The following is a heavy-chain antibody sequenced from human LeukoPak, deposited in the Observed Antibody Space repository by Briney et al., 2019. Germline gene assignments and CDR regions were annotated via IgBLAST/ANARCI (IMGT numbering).Heavy chain of an antibody. CDR1: GFTFSSYA. V-gene: IGHV1-46*01. D-gene: IGHD2-15*01. J-gene: IGHJ4*02. CDR2: INPCGGST. Sequence: PGGSLRLSCAASGFTFSSYAMHWVRQAPGQGLEWMGIINPCGGSTGYAQKFQGRVTMTRDTSTSTVYMELSSLRSEDTAVYYCARDLSRPVVVVAAIPGYWGQGTLVTVSS. CDR3: ARDLSRPVVVVAAIPGY.